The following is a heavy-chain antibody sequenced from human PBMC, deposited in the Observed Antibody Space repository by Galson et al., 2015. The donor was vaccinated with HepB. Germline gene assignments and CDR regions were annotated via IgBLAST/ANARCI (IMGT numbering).Heavy chain of an antibody. Sequence: SLRLSCAASTFIFSTYSMSWVRQAPGKGLEWVSYISSSSTTIYYADSVKGRFTVSRDNSKNTLYLQINSLRAEDTAVYYCAKDSLLDYFGSGTLWAFDIWGQGTMVTVSS. D-gene: IGHD3-10*01. CDR1: TFIFSTYS. V-gene: IGHV3-48*01. J-gene: IGHJ3*02. CDR3: AKDSLLDYFGSGTLWAFDI. CDR2: ISSSSTTI.